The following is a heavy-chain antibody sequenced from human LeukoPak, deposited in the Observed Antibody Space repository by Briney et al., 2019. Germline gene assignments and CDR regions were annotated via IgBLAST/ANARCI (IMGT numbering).Heavy chain of an antibody. J-gene: IGHJ4*02. CDR2: IKQDGSEK. CDR3: ARGGVDY. CDR1: GFIFGDYW. D-gene: IGHD3-10*01. Sequence: GGSLRLSCTASGFIFGDYWMSWVRQAPGGGLEWLATIKQDGSEKSYVDSVKGRFTISRDNTKKSLSLQTNSLRGDDTAVYYCARGGVDYWGQGTLVTVSS. V-gene: IGHV3-7*01.